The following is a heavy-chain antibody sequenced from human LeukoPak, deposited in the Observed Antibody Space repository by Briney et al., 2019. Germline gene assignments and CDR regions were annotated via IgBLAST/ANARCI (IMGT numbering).Heavy chain of an antibody. Sequence: SETLSLTCTVSGGSLSSYYWRWVRQPPGKGREWIGYIYYNGGTNYNPSLKSRVAISVDTSKNQFSLKLSSVTAADTAVYYCPRDRQGSNAFYIWGPGTMVTASS. CDR3: PRDRQGSNAFYI. J-gene: IGHJ3*02. CDR2: IYYNGGT. CDR1: GGSLSSYY. V-gene: IGHV4-59*01.